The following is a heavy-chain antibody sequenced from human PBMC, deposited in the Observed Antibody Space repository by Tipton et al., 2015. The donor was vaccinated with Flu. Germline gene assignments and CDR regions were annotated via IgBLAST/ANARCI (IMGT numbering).Heavy chain of an antibody. CDR1: GYILSTDW. CDR3: MRPQSTYGIPAAVFCDY. V-gene: IGHV5-51*03. J-gene: IGHJ4*02. CDR2: VSPGDSHG. D-gene: IGHD2-2*01. Sequence: VQLVQSGAEVTKPGKSLRISCKGSGYILSTDWIGWVRQMPGKGLEWMGAVSPGDSHGIYSPPFQGQVTISVDKSINTAYLQWSSLRASDTAIYYCMRPQSTYGIPAAVFCDYWGQGTLVTVSS.